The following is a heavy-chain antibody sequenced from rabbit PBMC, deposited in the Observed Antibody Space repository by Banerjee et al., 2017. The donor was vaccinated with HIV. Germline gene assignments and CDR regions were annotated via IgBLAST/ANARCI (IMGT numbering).Heavy chain of an antibody. CDR3: ARAVDSGGDVGNAYATRLDL. CDR2: IYASSGDS. J-gene: IGHJ3*01. D-gene: IGHD6-1*01. V-gene: IGHV1S45*01. CDR1: GFSFSGRFY. Sequence: QEQLVESGGGLVQPEGSLTLTCTASGFSFSGRFYMCWVRQAPGKGLEWIACIYASSGDSYYASWAKGRFTISKTSSTTVTLQMTSLTAADTATYFCARAVDSGGDVGNAYATRLDLWGQGTLVTVS.